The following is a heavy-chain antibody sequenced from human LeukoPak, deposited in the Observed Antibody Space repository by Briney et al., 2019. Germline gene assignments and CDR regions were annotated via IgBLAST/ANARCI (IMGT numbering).Heavy chain of an antibody. J-gene: IGHJ4*02. CDR2: IYTSGST. D-gene: IGHD1-26*01. V-gene: IGHV4-61*02. Sequence: SETLSLTCTVSGGSISSGSYYWSWIRQPAGKGLEWIGRIYTSGSTNYNPSLKSRVTISVDTSKNQFSLKLSSVTAADTAVYYCARSYSGSYPGYFDYWGQGTLVTVSS. CDR1: GGSISSGSYY. CDR3: ARSYSGSYPGYFDY.